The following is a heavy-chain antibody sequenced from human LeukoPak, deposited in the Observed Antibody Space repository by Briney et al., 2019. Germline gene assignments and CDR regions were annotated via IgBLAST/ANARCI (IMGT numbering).Heavy chain of an antibody. V-gene: IGHV1-8*01. J-gene: IGHJ5*02. D-gene: IGHD3-22*01. CDR2: MNPNSGNT. Sequence: ASVKVSCKASGYTFTSYDINWVRQATGQGLEWMGWMNPNSGNTGYAQKFQGRVTMTRNTSISTAYMELSSLRSEDTAVYYRARSLPYYYDSSGHFDPWGQGTLVTVSS. CDR1: GYTFTSYD. CDR3: ARSLPYYYDSSGHFDP.